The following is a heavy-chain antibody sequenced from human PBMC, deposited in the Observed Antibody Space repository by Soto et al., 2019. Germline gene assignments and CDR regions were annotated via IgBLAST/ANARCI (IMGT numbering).Heavy chain of an antibody. CDR1: RASINYGGYF. Sequence: SETLSLTCTVSRASINYGGYFWNWIRQRPGKGLEWIGSIYYNGTIYYNPSLQGRVAISGDTSKKQFFLNLSSVTVADTAVYYCARGGRVPTTRSIFEYWGQGTLVTVSS. D-gene: IGHD2-15*01. CDR3: ARGGRVPTTRSIFEY. V-gene: IGHV4-31*03. CDR2: IYYNGTI. J-gene: IGHJ4*02.